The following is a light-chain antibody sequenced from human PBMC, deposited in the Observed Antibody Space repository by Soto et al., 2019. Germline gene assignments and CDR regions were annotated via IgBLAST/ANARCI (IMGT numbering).Light chain of an antibody. V-gene: IGKV3-11*01. J-gene: IGKJ4*01. CDR1: QSVSSN. Sequence: EIVLTRSPAPLSESSGEKDKLSRRASQSVSSNLAWYKQKPGQDPRLVIYDAYNRATGIKARFSGSGSAKDFTLTISGIENEDFEVYYCKQRYSWQLNVGGGPTV. CDR3: KQRYSWQLN. CDR2: DAY.